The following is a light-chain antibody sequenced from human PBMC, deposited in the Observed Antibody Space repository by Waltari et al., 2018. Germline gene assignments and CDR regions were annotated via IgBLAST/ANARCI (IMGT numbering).Light chain of an antibody. CDR3: QQYSRWPLT. CDR1: QTIYTN. CDR2: GSS. Sequence: DTVMTQSPATLSVSPGEGATLSCRASQTIYTNLAWYQQKPGQVPRLLIYGSSTRATGIPARFSGSGSGTEFTLTISSLQSEDFAVYYCQQYSRWPLTFGGGTKVEIK. V-gene: IGKV3-15*01. J-gene: IGKJ4*01.